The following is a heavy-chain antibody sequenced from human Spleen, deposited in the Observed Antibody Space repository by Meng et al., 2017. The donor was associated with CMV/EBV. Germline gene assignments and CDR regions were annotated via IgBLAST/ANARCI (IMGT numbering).Heavy chain of an antibody. CDR1: GFTFSSYA. CDR3: ARGIVY. V-gene: IGHV3-48*03. CDR2: VSSSGSTI. Sequence: GESLKISCAVSGFTFSSYALNWVRQAPGKGLEWVSYVSSSGSTIYYADSVKGRFTISRDNAKNSLYLQMNSLRAEDTAVYYCARGIVYWGQGTLVTVSS. J-gene: IGHJ4*02. D-gene: IGHD1-26*01.